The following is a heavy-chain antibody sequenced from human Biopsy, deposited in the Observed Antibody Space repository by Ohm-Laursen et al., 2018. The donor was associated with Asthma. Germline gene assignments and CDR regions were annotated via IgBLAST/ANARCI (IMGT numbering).Heavy chain of an antibody. CDR1: GDSITTSPSY. CDR2: IYYSGET. CDR3: ARNLPGYTYGPFED. D-gene: IGHD5-18*01. J-gene: IGHJ4*02. Sequence: TLSLTCTVSGDSITTSPSYWSWLRLLPGKGLEWIGCIYYSGETFFNPSLKNPLFMSLDSSKNQFSLKMTSVTVADTAVYFCARNLPGYTYGPFEDWGQGTLVTVSS. V-gene: IGHV4-31*01.